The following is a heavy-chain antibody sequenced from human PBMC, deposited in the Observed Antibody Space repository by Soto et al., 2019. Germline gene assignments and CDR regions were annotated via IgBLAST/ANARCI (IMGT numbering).Heavy chain of an antibody. V-gene: IGHV3-33*01. CDR2: IWYDGSNK. J-gene: IGHJ5*02. CDR1: GFTFSSYG. CDR3: AREVTRCISTSCYFEYNWFDP. D-gene: IGHD2-2*01. Sequence: QVQLVESGGGVVQPGRSLRLSCAASGFTFSSYGMHWVRQAPGKGLEWVAVIWYDGSNKYYADSVKGRFTISRDNSKNTLYLEMNSLRAEDTAVYYCAREVTRCISTSCYFEYNWFDPWGQGTLVTVSS.